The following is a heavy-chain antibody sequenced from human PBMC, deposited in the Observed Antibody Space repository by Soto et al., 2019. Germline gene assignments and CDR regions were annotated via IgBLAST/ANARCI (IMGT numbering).Heavy chain of an antibody. CDR1: GYTFTSYY. CDR2: INPSGGST. V-gene: IGHV1-46*01. Sequence: GASVKVSCKASGYTFTSYYMHWVRQAPGQGLEWMGIINPSGGSTSYAQKFQGRVTMTRDTSTSTVYMELSSLRSEDTAVYYRARASKSSAGPGYNWFDPWGQGTLVTVSS. J-gene: IGHJ5*02. CDR3: ARASKSSAGPGYNWFDP. D-gene: IGHD6-25*01.